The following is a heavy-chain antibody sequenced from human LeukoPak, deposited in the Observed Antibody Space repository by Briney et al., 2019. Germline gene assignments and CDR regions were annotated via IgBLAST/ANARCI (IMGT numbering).Heavy chain of an antibody. J-gene: IGHJ3*02. D-gene: IGHD1-26*01. CDR3: ARVSLYSFGSPDAFDI. CDR1: GYTFTGYY. CDR2: INPNSGGT. V-gene: IGHV1-2*06. Sequence: ASVKVSCKASGYTFTGYYMHWVRQAPGQGLEWMGRINPNSGGTNYAQKFQGRVTMTRDTSISTAYMELSRLRSDDTAVYYCARVSLYSFGSPDAFDIWGQGTMVTVSS.